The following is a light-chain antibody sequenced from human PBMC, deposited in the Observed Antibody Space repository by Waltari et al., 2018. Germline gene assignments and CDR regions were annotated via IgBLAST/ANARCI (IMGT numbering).Light chain of an antibody. CDR3: QSYDSSVSAWV. Sequence: QSVLTQPPSVFGAPGQSITISCTGSSSNIGAGYDVHWYQHLPGTAPKLLIYGNNNRPSGVPDRFSGSKSGTSASLAITGLQAEDEADYYCQSYDSSVSAWVFGGGTKLTVV. CDR1: SSNIGAGYD. V-gene: IGLV1-40*01. J-gene: IGLJ3*02. CDR2: GNN.